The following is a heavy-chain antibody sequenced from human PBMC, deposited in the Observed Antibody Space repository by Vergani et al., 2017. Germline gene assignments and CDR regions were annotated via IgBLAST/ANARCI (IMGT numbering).Heavy chain of an antibody. CDR3: ARAGRIDAEGTELDY. CDR1: GFTFSRHW. V-gene: IGHV3-74*01. Sequence: EVQLVESGGGLVQPGGSLRLSCAASGFTFSRHWMHWVRQAPGKGLVWVSRVNPEGTNTPYADSVKGRFTISRDNAKNMMYLQLNSLRDEDTAVYYCARAGRIDAEGTELDYWGQGTLVTVSS. D-gene: IGHD1-14*01. J-gene: IGHJ4*02. CDR2: VNPEGTNT.